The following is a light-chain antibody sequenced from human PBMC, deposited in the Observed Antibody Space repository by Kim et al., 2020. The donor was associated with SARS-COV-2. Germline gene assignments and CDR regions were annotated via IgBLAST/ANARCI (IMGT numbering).Light chain of an antibody. CDR2: GAS. CDR3: QQFNNWPLYS. J-gene: IGKJ2*03. V-gene: IGKV3-15*01. CDR1: QSVNGN. Sequence: VSPGERATLYCRASQSVNGNLGWYQQKPGQAPRLLIYGASTRAPGVPARFSGSGSWTEFTLTISSLQSEDFAVYYCQQFNNWPLYSFGQGTKLEI.